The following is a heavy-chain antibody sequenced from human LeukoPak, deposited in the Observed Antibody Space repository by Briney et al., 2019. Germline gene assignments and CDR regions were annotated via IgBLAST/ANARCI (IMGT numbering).Heavy chain of an antibody. D-gene: IGHD3-10*01. CDR2: INPNSGGT. CDR3: ARDRKVRGASYNWFDP. V-gene: IGHV1-2*02. J-gene: IGHJ5*02. Sequence: ASVKVSCKASGYTFTGYYVHWVRQAPGQGLEWMGWINPNSGGTNYAQKFQGRVTMTRDTSISTAYMELSRLRSDDTAVYYCARDRKVRGASYNWFDPWGQGTLVTVSS. CDR1: GYTFTGYY.